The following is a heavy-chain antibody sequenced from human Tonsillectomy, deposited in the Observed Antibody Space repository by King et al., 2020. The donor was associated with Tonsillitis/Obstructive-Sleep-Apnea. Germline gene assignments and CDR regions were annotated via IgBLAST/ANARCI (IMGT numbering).Heavy chain of an antibody. CDR2: ISAYNGHT. V-gene: IGHV1-18*01. Sequence: QLVQSGAEVKKSGASVKVSCKASGSTFPNYGISWVRQAPGQGLEWMGWISAYNGHTNYAQKLQGRLTMTTDTSTSTAYLELRSLRSDDTAVYYCARDSMSHYYDSSGYYTFNYWGQGTLVTVSS. CDR1: GSTFPNYG. CDR3: ARDSMSHYYDSSGYYTFNY. D-gene: IGHD3-22*01. J-gene: IGHJ4*02.